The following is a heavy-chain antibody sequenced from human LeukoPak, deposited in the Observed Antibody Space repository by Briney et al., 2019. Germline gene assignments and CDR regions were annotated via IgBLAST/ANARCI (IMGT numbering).Heavy chain of an antibody. CDR1: GFTFSSYS. CDR3: AKEDRSWPPAAFDI. J-gene: IGHJ3*02. CDR2: ISSSSSYI. V-gene: IGHV3-21*04. Sequence: GGSLRLSCAASGFTFSSYSMNWVRQAPGKGLEWVSSISSSSSYIYYADSVKGRFTISRDNSKNTLYLQMNSLRAEDTAVYYCAKEDRSWPPAAFDIWGQGTMVTVSS. D-gene: IGHD6-13*01.